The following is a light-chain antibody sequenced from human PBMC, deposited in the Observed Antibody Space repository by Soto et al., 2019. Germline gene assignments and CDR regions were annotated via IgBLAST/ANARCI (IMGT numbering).Light chain of an antibody. CDR1: SSDVGGYNY. Sequence: QSALTQPASVSGSPGQSITISCTGTSSDVGGYNYVSWYQQHPGKAPKLMIYEVSNRPSGVSTRFSGSKSGNTASLTISGLQAEDEADYYCSSYTSSNYVFGTGTKVTVL. J-gene: IGLJ1*01. CDR3: SSYTSSNYV. V-gene: IGLV2-14*01. CDR2: EVS.